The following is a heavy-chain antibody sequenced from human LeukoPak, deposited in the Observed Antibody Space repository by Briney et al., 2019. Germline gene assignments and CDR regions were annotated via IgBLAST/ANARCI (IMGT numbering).Heavy chain of an antibody. Sequence: AGGSLRLSCAASGFTFSSYWMSWVRQAPGKGLEWVSSSGSATDYSDSVKGRFTISRDNSKNTLYLQMNSLRADDTAVYYCTRDSSYGDYSTAFDYWGQGALVTVSS. D-gene: IGHD4-17*01. V-gene: IGHV3-23*01. CDR3: TRDSSYGDYSTAFDY. J-gene: IGHJ4*02. CDR1: GFTFSSYW. CDR2: SGSAT.